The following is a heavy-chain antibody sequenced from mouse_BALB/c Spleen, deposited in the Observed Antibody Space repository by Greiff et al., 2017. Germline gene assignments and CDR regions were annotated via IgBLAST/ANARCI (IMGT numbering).Heavy chain of an antibody. V-gene: IGHV3-6*02. CDR1: GYSITSCYY. J-gene: IGHJ1*01. CDR2: ISYDGSN. Sequence: EVQRVESGPGLVKPSQSLSLTCSVTGYSITSCYYWNWIRQFPGNKLEWMGYISYDGSNNYNPSLKNRISITRDTSKNQFFLKLNSVTTEDTATYYCARVYGYDPYWYFDVWGAGTTVTVSS. CDR3: ARVYGYDPYWYFDV. D-gene: IGHD2-2*01.